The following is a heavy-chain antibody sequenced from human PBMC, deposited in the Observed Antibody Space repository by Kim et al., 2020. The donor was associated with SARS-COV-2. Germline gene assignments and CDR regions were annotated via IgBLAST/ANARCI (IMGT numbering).Heavy chain of an antibody. Sequence: AQKLQGRVTMTRDTSISTAYMELSRLRSDDTAVYYCARESAYSGSYHADYWGQGTLVTVSS. V-gene: IGHV1-2*02. J-gene: IGHJ4*02. D-gene: IGHD1-26*01. CDR3: ARESAYSGSYHADY.